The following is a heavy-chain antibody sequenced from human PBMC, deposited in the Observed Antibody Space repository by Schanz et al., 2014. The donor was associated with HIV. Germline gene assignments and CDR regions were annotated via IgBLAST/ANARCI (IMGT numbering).Heavy chain of an antibody. CDR3: ARDRPVIVGATRADGGTDFDY. Sequence: QVRLVQSGAEVRKPGASVTVSCKTSEKTFSDIDINWVRRGPGQGLEWMAWINPRTDNTGYAQKFQGRITMTTDTSTTTASMELRSLRSDDTAVYFCARDRPVIVGATRADGGTDFDYWGQGTLVTVSS. CDR1: EKTFSDID. J-gene: IGHJ4*02. D-gene: IGHD1-26*01. CDR2: INPRTDNT. V-gene: IGHV1-8*02.